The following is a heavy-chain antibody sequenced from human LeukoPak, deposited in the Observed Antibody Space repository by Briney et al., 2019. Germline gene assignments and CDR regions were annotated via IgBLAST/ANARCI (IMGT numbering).Heavy chain of an antibody. CDR1: GGSISSYY. Sequence: SETLSLTCTVSGGSISSYYWSWIRQPPGKGLEWTGYIYYSGSTNYNPSLKSRVTMSVDTSKNQFSLKLSSVTAADTAVYYCARGLMVYALNYYYYYMDVWGKGTTVTVSS. V-gene: IGHV4-59*01. CDR3: ARGLMVYALNYYYYYMDV. CDR2: IYYSGST. D-gene: IGHD2-8*01. J-gene: IGHJ6*03.